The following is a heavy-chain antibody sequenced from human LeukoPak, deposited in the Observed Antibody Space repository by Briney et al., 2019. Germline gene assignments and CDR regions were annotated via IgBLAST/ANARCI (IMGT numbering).Heavy chain of an antibody. J-gene: IGHJ3*02. CDR1: GGSISSGGYY. CDR3: ARVSTVTTYNAFDI. D-gene: IGHD4-17*01. V-gene: IGHV4-31*03. CDR2: IYYSGST. Sequence: SETLSLTCTVSGGSISSGGYYWSWIRQHPGKGLEWIGYIYYSGSTYYNPSLKSRVTISVDTSKNQFPLKLSSVTAADTAVYYCARVSTVTTYNAFDIWGQGAMVTVSS.